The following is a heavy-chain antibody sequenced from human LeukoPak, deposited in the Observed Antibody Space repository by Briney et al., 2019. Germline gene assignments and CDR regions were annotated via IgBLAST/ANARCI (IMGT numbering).Heavy chain of an antibody. CDR3: ARDRRGGVRGVTYDY. V-gene: IGHV1-2*02. CDR1: GYTFTGYY. Sequence: ASVKVSCKASGYTFTGYYMHWVRQAPGQGLEWMGWINPNSGGTNYAQKLQGRVTMTTDTSTSTAYMELRSLRSDDTAVYYCARDRRGGVRGVTYDYWGQGTLVTVSS. CDR2: INPNSGGT. D-gene: IGHD3-10*01. J-gene: IGHJ4*02.